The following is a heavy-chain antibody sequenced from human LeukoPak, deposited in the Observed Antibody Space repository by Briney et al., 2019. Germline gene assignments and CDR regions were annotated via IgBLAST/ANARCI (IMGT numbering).Heavy chain of an antibody. CDR1: GGSISSSNW. D-gene: IGHD6-6*01. J-gene: IGHJ3*02. Sequence: SGTLSLTCAVSGGSISSSNWWSWVRQPPGKGLEWIGEIYHSGSTNYNPSLKSRVTISVDKSKNQFSLKLSSVTAADTAVYYCARDRYRRSSIAARTTFDAFDIWGQGTMVTVSS. V-gene: IGHV4-4*02. CDR3: ARDRYRRSSIAARTTFDAFDI. CDR2: IYHSGST.